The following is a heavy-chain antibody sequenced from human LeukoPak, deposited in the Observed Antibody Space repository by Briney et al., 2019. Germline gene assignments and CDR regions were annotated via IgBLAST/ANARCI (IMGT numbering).Heavy chain of an antibody. CDR3: ARSVFPYYSGSGSPYNVDVRRNSCFDF. D-gene: IGHD3-10*01. Sequence: SVKVSCKASGGTFSSYAISWVRQAPGQGLEWMGGIIPIFGTANYAQKFQGRVTITADESTSTAYMELSTLRSEDTAVYYCARSVFPYYSGSGSPYNVDVRRNSCFDFWGQGTLVTVSS. V-gene: IGHV1-69*01. CDR2: IIPIFGTA. CDR1: GGTFSSYA. J-gene: IGHJ4*02.